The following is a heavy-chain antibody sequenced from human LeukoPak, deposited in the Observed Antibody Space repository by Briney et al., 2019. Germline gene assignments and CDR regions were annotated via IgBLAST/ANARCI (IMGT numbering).Heavy chain of an antibody. CDR2: IYYSGST. CDR3: ARDHGFGESEFDY. V-gene: IGHV4-59*01. D-gene: IGHD3-10*01. CDR1: GGSISSYY. Sequence: PSETLSLTCTVSGGSISSYYWSWIRQPPGKGLEWIGYIYYSGSTNYNPSLKSRVTISVDTSKNQFSLKLSSVTAADTAVYYCARDHGFGESEFDYWGQGTLVTVSP. J-gene: IGHJ4*02.